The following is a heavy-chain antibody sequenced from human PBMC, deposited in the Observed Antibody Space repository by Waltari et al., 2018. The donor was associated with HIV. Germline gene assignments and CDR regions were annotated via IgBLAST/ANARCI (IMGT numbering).Heavy chain of an antibody. CDR1: GFIFSNNA. J-gene: IGHJ4*02. Sequence: EVQLLESGGDLVQPGGSLRLSCAASGFIFSNNAMSWVRQAPGKGLEWVSSISGNGRDTNYAASVKGRFTISRDKSKNILYLQMNSLQAEDTAVYFCAGGFSHVLDYWGQGTLVTVSS. CDR2: ISGNGRDT. D-gene: IGHD5-18*01. V-gene: IGHV3-23*01. CDR3: AGGFSHVLDY.